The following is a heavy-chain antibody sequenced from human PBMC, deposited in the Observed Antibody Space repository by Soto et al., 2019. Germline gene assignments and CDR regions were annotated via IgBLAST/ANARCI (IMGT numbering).Heavy chain of an antibody. CDR1: GGSISSGGYY. CDR3: AIYDSSGSRGFQH. V-gene: IGHV4-31*03. D-gene: IGHD3-22*01. Sequence: PSETLSLTSPVSGGSISSGGYYWSWIRQHPGKGLEWIGYIYYSGSTYYNPSLKSRVTISVDTSKNQFSLKLSSVTAADTAVYYCAIYDSSGSRGFQHWGQGTLVTAPQ. CDR2: IYYSGST. J-gene: IGHJ1*01.